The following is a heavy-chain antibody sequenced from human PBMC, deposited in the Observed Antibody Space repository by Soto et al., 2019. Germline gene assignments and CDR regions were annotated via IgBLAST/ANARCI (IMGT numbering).Heavy chain of an antibody. D-gene: IGHD6-6*01. J-gene: IGHJ4*02. CDR1: GGSISSSSYY. V-gene: IGHV4-39*01. Sequence: SETLSLTCTVSGGSISSSSYYWGWIRQPPGKGLEWIGSIYYSGSTYYNPSLKSRVTISVDTSKNQFSLKLSSVTAADTAVYYCARLAARPAPYFDYWGQGTLVTVSS. CDR3: ARLAARPAPYFDY. CDR2: IYYSGST.